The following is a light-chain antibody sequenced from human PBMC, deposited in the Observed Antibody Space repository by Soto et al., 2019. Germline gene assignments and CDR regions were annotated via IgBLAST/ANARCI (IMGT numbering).Light chain of an antibody. CDR2: GAS. J-gene: IGKJ4*01. V-gene: IGKV1-39*01. Sequence: DIQMTHSPSSLSASVLYIVTITFRASQSINNYLSWYQQKPGKAPNLLIFGASTLQSGVPSRFSGSGSGTDFTLTISSLQPEDFATYYCLKSYRTPLNFGGGTKVDIK. CDR1: QSINNY. CDR3: LKSYRTPLN.